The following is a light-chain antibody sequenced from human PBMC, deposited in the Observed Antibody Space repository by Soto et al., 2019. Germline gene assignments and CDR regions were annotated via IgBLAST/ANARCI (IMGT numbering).Light chain of an antibody. CDR1: SSNIGAGYD. J-gene: IGLJ3*02. CDR2: GNS. Sequence: QSVLTQPPSVSGAPGQRVTISCTGSSSNIGAGYDVHWYQQLPGTAPKLLIYGNSNRPSGVPVRFSGSKSGTSASLAITGLQAEDEADYYCQSYDSSLSALFGAGTKLTVL. V-gene: IGLV1-40*01. CDR3: QSYDSSLSAL.